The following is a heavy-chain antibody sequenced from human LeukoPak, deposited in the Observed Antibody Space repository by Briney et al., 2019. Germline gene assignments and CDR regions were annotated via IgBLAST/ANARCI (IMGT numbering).Heavy chain of an antibody. Sequence: AGGSLRLSCAASGFSFSNYEMSWARQAPGRGLEWLSYISGGGSFIKYADSVKGRFTISRDNSKNTLYLQMNSLRVEDTAVYYCARDSMDVWGQGTTVTVSS. CDR2: ISGGGSFI. V-gene: IGHV3-48*03. CDR1: GFSFSNYE. J-gene: IGHJ6*02. CDR3: ARDSMDV.